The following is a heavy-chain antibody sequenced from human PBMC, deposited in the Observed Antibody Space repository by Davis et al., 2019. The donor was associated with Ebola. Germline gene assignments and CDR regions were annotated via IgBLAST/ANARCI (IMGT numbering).Heavy chain of an antibody. J-gene: IGHJ4*02. V-gene: IGHV1-3*01. CDR1: AYTFTRYT. D-gene: IGHD3-3*01. CDR3: ARNHLDYDFGSGYYFDY. CDR2: INAGNGNT. Sequence: ASVKVSCKASAYTFTRYTVHWVRQAPGQRLEWMGWINAGNGNTKYSQKFQGRVTINRDTSATTAYMELSSLRSEDTAVYYCARNHLDYDFGSGYYFDYWGQGTLVTVSS.